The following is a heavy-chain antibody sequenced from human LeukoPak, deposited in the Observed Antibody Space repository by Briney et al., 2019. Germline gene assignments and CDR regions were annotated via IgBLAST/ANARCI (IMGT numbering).Heavy chain of an antibody. Sequence: GGSLRLSCAASGFTFSSYAMSWVRQAPGKGLEWVSAISGSGGSTYYADSVKGRFTISRDDSKNTLYLQMNSLRAEDTAVYYCAKTGIVVVIAYFDYWGQGTLVTVSS. CDR1: GFTFSSYA. CDR3: AKTGIVVVIAYFDY. D-gene: IGHD3-22*01. V-gene: IGHV3-23*01. CDR2: ISGSGGST. J-gene: IGHJ4*02.